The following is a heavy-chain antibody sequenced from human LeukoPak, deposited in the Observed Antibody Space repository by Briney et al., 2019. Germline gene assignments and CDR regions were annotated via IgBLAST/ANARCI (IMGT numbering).Heavy chain of an antibody. CDR2: IGASDGYT. D-gene: IGHD2-15*01. Sequence: GSLRLSCAASGFTFSSYWMSWVRQSPEKGLEWVSAIGASDGYTYHADSVKGRFTMSRDISRNTVYLQMNSLRVDDTAVYFCARAPVVSCRGAFCYPLDYWGHGILITVSS. J-gene: IGHJ4*01. CDR1: GFTFSSYW. CDR3: ARAPVVSCRGAFCYPLDY. V-gene: IGHV3-23*01.